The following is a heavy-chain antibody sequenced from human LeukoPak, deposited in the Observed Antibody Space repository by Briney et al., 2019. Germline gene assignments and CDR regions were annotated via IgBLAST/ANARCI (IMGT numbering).Heavy chain of an antibody. CDR1: GGSFSGYY. Sequence: SETLSLTCAVYGGSFSGYYWSWIRQPPGKGLEWIGYIYYSGSTNYNPSLKSRVTISVDTSKNQFSLKLSSVTAADTAVYYCARSGYDFWSGYYTEYYYGMDVWGQGTTVTVSS. D-gene: IGHD3-3*01. V-gene: IGHV4-59*01. CDR3: ARSGYDFWSGYYTEYYYGMDV. CDR2: IYYSGST. J-gene: IGHJ6*02.